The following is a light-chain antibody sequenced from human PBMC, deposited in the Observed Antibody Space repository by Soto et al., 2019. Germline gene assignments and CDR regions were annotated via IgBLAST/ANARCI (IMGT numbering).Light chain of an antibody. CDR2: KAS. CDR1: QSISSR. J-gene: IGKJ1*01. Sequence: DIQMNQSPSTLCASVGDIVTITCRASQSISSRLAWYQQKPGKAPKQLIYKASSLESGVPSSFSDAGSGTDFILTIRSLHPDDVATYYCQQYNTHWTFVQGTKVDIK. V-gene: IGKV1-5*03. CDR3: QQYNTHWT.